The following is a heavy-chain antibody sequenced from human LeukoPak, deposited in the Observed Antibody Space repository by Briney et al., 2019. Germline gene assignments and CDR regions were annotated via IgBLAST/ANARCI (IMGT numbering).Heavy chain of an antibody. CDR3: ARGGSRDGYNRPLDY. Sequence: ETLSLTCTVSGVSISSYYWSWIRQPPGKGLEWIGYIYYSGNTNYSPSLKSRVTTSVDTSKNQFSLKLSSVTAADTAVYYCARGGSRDGYNRPLDYWGQGTLVTVSS. V-gene: IGHV4-59*01. J-gene: IGHJ4*02. CDR1: GVSISSYY. CDR2: IYYSGNT. D-gene: IGHD5-24*01.